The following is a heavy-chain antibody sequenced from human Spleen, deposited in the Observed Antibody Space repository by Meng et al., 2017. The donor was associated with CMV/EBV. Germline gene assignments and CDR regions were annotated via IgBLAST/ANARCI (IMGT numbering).Heavy chain of an antibody. CDR2: ISSGGNSI. J-gene: IGHJ5*02. CDR3: AREEFPQALRFDP. Sequence: GGSLRLSCATSGFIFNDYYMNWIRQAPGKGLEWVSYISSGGNSIFYADSVKGRFTISRANTKNSLYLQMNSLRAEDTALYYCAREEFPQALRFDPWGQGTLVTVSS. CDR1: GFIFNDYY. V-gene: IGHV3-11*04. D-gene: IGHD3-10*01.